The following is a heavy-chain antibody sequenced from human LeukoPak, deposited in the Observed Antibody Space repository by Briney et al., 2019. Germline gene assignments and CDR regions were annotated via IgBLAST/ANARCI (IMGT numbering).Heavy chain of an antibody. CDR3: ARGGTGYCSGGSCYPPGLSWFDP. Sequence: PSQTLSLTCTVSGGSISSSSYFWGWLRQPPGKGLQWIGYIYYSGSTNYNPSPKSGVTISVDTSKNQFSLKLSSVTAADTAGYYCARGGTGYCSGGSCYPPGLSWFDPWGQGTLVTVSS. D-gene: IGHD2-15*01. CDR1: GGSISSSSYF. CDR2: IYYSGST. J-gene: IGHJ5*02. V-gene: IGHV4-61*05.